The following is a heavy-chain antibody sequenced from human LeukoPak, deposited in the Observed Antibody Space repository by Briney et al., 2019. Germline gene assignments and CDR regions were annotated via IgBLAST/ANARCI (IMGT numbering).Heavy chain of an antibody. CDR1: GGSFSGYY. CDR3: ARGVGSGLVNWYFDL. CDR2: INHSGST. D-gene: IGHD6-19*01. J-gene: IGHJ2*01. Sequence: SETLSLTCAVYGGSFSGYYWSWIRQPPGKGLEWIGEINHSGSTNYNPSLKSRVTISVDTSKNQSSLKLSSVTAADTAVYYCARGVGSGLVNWYFDLWGRGTRVTVSS. V-gene: IGHV4-34*01.